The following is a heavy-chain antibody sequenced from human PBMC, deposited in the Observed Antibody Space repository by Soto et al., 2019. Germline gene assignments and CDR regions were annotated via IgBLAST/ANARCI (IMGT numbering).Heavy chain of an antibody. J-gene: IGHJ4*02. CDR2: SSNSGTFA. D-gene: IGHD2-21*02. CDR1: GFTFSDYY. Sequence: GGSLRLSCAASGFTFSDYYMSWVRQAPGRGLEWISYSSNSGTFARYATSVKGRFSISRDNANNSLYLEMNSLRVEDTAVYYCARSGDDFNVLDYWGQGTPVTVS. CDR3: ARSGDDFNVLDY. V-gene: IGHV3-11*06.